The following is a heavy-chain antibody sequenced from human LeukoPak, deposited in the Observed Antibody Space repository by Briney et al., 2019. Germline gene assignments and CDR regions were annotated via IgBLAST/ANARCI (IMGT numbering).Heavy chain of an antibody. J-gene: IGHJ4*02. CDR3: ARGYDSSGYSPTPFDR. D-gene: IGHD3-22*01. Sequence: PGGSLRLSCAASGFTFSSYWMHWVRQVPGKGLVWVSRINSDGSTTSYADSVKGRFTISRDNAKNTLYLQMNSLRAEDTAVYYCARGYDSSGYSPTPFDRWGQGTLVTVSS. V-gene: IGHV3-74*01. CDR2: INSDGSTT. CDR1: GFTFSSYW.